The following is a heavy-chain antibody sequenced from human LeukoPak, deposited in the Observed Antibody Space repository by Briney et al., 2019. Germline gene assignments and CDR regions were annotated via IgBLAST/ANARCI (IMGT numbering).Heavy chain of an antibody. CDR1: GFTYSSYG. CDR2: ISYDGSNK. CDR3: AKDRFVGEADAFDY. D-gene: IGHD3-10*01. J-gene: IGHJ4*02. Sequence: GGSLRLSCAASGFTYSSYGMHWVRQAPGKGLEWVAVISYDGSNKYYADSVKGRFTISRDNSKNTLYLQMNSLRAEDTAVYYCAKDRFVGEADAFDYWGQGTLVTVSS. V-gene: IGHV3-30*18.